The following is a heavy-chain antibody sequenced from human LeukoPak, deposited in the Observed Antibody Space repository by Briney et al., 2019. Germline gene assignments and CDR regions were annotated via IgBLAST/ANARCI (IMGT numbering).Heavy chain of an antibody. V-gene: IGHV4-59*12. CDR2: IDDSGST. J-gene: IGHJ3*02. CDR1: GGSMSNYY. CDR3: ARERVGATDHDAFDI. D-gene: IGHD1-26*01. Sequence: SETLSLTCTVSGGSMSNYYWSWIRQPPGKGLEWIGYIDDSGSTNYNPSLKSRVTISVDKSKNQFSLKLSSVTAADTAVYYCARERVGATDHDAFDIWGQGTMVTVSS.